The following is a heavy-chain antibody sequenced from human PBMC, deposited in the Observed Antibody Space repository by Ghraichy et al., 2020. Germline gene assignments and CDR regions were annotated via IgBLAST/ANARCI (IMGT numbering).Heavy chain of an antibody. V-gene: IGHV4-4*07. CDR3: ARDRLRGPAARGDNWFDP. Sequence: SETLSLTCTVSGGSISSYYWSWIRQPAGKGLEWIGRIYTSGSTNYNPSLKSRVTMSVDTSKNQFSLKLSSVTAADTAVYYCARDRLRGPAARGDNWFDPWGQGTLVTVSS. D-gene: IGHD2-2*01. J-gene: IGHJ5*02. CDR2: IYTSGST. CDR1: GGSISSYY.